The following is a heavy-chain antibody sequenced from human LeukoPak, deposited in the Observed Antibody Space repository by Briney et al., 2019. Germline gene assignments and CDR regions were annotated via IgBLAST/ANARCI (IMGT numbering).Heavy chain of an antibody. V-gene: IGHV3-38-3*01. CDR3: ARGKGWFGELQYYFDY. J-gene: IGHJ4*02. D-gene: IGHD3-10*01. CDR1: GFTVSSNE. CDR2: ISGGSS. Sequence: GGSLRLSCAASGFTVSSNEMSWVRQAPGKGLEWVSSISGGSSYYADSRKGRFTISRDNSKNTLYLQMNSLRAKDTAVYYCARGKGWFGELQYYFDYWGQGTLVTVSS.